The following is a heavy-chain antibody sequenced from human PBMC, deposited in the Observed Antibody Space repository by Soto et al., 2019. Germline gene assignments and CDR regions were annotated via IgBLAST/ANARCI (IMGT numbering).Heavy chain of an antibody. J-gene: IGHJ3*02. Sequence: QVHLVESGGGLVKPGGSLRLSCAASGSTISNYYMTWFRQAPGKGLEWVAYISDNGRTIFHADSVKGRFTISRDNAENSLYLQMNSLRADDTALYYCARGEFRLKAFDIWGQGTMVSVSS. CDR3: ARGEFRLKAFDI. V-gene: IGHV3-11*01. CDR2: ISDNGRTI. D-gene: IGHD3-16*01. CDR1: GSTISNYY.